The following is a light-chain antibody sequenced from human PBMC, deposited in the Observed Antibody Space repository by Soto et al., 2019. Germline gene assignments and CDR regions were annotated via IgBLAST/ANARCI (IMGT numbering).Light chain of an antibody. Sequence: QAVVTQEPSLTVSPGGTVTLTCGSSTGTVTSGHYPLWFQQKPGQAPRTLIYDTSNKHSWTPARFSGSLLGGKAALTLSGAQPEDEADYYCLLFCIDGRPVFGGGTQLTVL. CDR2: DTS. J-gene: IGLJ7*01. CDR1: TGTVTSGHY. CDR3: LLFCIDGRPV. V-gene: IGLV7-46*01.